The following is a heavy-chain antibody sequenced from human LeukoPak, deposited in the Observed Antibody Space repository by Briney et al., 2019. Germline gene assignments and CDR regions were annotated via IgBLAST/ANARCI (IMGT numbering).Heavy chain of an antibody. CDR1: GCTFSSYA. D-gene: IGHD4-17*01. CDR3: ARVPSGDYARDLVGMDV. CDR2: INPNSGGT. J-gene: IGHJ6*02. Sequence: VASVKVSCKASGCTFSSYAFNWVRQAPGQGLEWMGWINPNSGGTNYAQKFQGRVTMTRDTSISTAYMELSRLRSDDTAVYYCARVPSGDYARDLVGMDVWGQGTTVTVSS. V-gene: IGHV1-2*02.